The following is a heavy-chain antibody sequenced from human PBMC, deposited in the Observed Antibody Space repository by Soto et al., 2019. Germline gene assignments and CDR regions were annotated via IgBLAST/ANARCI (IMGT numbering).Heavy chain of an antibody. V-gene: IGHV4-4*02. D-gene: IGHD6-19*01. CDR1: SGSISSSNC. CDR2: IYHSGST. J-gene: IGHJ4*02. CDR3: ARAPLYSSGWELDY. Sequence: QVQLQESGPGLVKPSGTLSLTCAVSSGSISSSNCWSWVRQPPGKGLEWVGEIYHSGSTNYNPSLNSRVTISVDKSKNQFSLKLSSVTAADTAVYYCARAPLYSSGWELDYWGQGTLVTVSS.